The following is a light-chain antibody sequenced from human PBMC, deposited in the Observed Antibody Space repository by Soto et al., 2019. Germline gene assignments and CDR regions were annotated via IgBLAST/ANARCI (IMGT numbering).Light chain of an antibody. V-gene: IGKV1-5*03. J-gene: IGKJ1*01. CDR1: QSISTW. CDR3: QHYTSHSPT. CDR2: KAS. Sequence: DIQMTQSPSTLSASVGDRVTITCRASQSISTWLAWYQQKPGKAPNLLIYKASSLESGVPSRFSGSGSGTEFTLTISSLQPDDFATFYCQHYTSHSPTFGQGTKVDIK.